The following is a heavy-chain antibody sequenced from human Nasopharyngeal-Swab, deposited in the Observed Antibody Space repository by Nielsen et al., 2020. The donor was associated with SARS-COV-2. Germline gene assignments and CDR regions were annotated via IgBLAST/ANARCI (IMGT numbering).Heavy chain of an antibody. CDR3: PRMDPTLRFDP. CDR2: IDLDDDK. J-gene: IGHJ5*02. Sequence: SGPTLVKPTQTLTLTCTFSGFSLSTSGMCVSWIRQPPGKALEWLARIDLDDDKYYSTSLKTRPTISKDTSKNQVVLTMTNMDPVDTATYYCPRMDPTLRFDPWGQGTLVTVSS. CDR1: GFSLSTSGMC. V-gene: IGHV2-70*11.